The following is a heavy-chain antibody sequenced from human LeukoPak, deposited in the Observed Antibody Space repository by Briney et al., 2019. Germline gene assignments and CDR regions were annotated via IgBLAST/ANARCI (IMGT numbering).Heavy chain of an antibody. J-gene: IGHJ6*03. CDR3: ARDGIRLGESYYYYYYMDV. Sequence: ASVTVSCKSSGYTLPGYYMHWVRPPPGQGLAWMGWINTHSGGTNYEQKFQGRRIMTRDTYISTAYMELSRLRSDDTAVYYCARDGIRLGESYYYYYYMDVGGKGTTVTVPS. CDR2: INTHSGGT. D-gene: IGHD3-16*01. V-gene: IGHV1-2*02. CDR1: GYTLPGYY.